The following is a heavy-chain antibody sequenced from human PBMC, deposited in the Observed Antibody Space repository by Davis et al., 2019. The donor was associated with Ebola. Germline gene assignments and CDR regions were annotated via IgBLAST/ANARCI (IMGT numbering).Heavy chain of an antibody. CDR1: GFTFSSYA. J-gene: IGHJ4*02. Sequence: GGSLRLSCAASGFTFSSYAMNWVRQAPGKGLEWVSGINSGGSTYYVGSVKGRFTISRDNSKNTLYLQMNSLRAEDTAVYYCATRGWYFDYWGQGTLVTVSS. V-gene: IGHV3-23*01. CDR2: INSGGST. D-gene: IGHD6-19*01. CDR3: ATRGWYFDY.